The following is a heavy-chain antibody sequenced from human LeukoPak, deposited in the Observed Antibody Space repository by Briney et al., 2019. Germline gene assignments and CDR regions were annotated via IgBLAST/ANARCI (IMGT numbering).Heavy chain of an antibody. J-gene: IGHJ5*02. D-gene: IGHD4-11*01. V-gene: IGHV1-8*01. CDR2: MNPNSGNT. CDR3: ARGSGYSKGINWFDP. CDR1: GYTFTSYD. Sequence: ASVEVSCKASGYTFTSYDINWVRQATGQGLEWMGWMNPNSGNTGYAQKFQGRVTMTRNTSISTAYMELSSLRSEDTAVYYCARGSGYSKGINWFDPWGQGTLVTVSS.